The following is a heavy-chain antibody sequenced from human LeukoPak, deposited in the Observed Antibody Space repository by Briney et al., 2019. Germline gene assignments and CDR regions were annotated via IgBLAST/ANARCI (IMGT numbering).Heavy chain of an antibody. CDR2: ISYDGSNK. D-gene: IGHD1-26*01. CDR3: ARGVGHHFDY. CDR1: GFTFSSYA. Sequence: GGSLGLSCAASGFTFSSYAMHWVRQAPGKGLEWVAVISYDGSNKYYADSVKGRFTISRDNSKNTLYLQMNSLRAEDTAVYYCARGVGHHFDYWGQGTLVTVSS. J-gene: IGHJ4*02. V-gene: IGHV3-30*04.